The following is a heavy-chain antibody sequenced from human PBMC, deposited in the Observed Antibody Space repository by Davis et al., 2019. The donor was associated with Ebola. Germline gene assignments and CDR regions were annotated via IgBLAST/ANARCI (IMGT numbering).Heavy chain of an antibody. CDR2: IRSKTDGGTI. CDR1: GFTFSNAW. D-gene: IGHD2-2*01. Sequence: PGGSLRLSCAASGFTFSNAWMNWVRQAPGKGLEWVGRIRSKTDGGTIDYGAPVKGRFTISRDDSQNTMYLQMDSLEIEDTGLYYCTTAPCSGSCSSTSPDFWGRGTLVTVSS. J-gene: IGHJ4*01. CDR3: TTAPCSGSCSSTSPDF. V-gene: IGHV3-15*07.